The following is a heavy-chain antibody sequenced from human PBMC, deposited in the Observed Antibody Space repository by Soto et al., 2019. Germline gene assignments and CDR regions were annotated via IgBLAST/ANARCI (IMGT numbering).Heavy chain of an antibody. V-gene: IGHV3-30*19. D-gene: IGHD3-16*01. J-gene: IGHJ4*02. CDR3: ARWGTTGGLDV. CDR1: GFTFRSYV. Sequence: QVQLVESGGGVVQPGTSLRLSCVGSGFTFRSYVIHWVRQAPGKGLESVALTSYDGSNKYYDDSVKGRFTISRDNSRNTVDLQMDNLRLEDTALYDCARWGTTGGLDVWGQGTLVSVSS. CDR2: TSYDGSNK.